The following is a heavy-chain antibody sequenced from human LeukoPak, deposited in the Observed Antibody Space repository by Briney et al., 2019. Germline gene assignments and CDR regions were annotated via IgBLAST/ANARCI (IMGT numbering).Heavy chain of an antibody. D-gene: IGHD3-9*01. CDR1: GDSISSFH. CDR2: IHYSGST. J-gene: IGHJ4*02. Sequence: SETLSLTCSVSGDSISSFHWSWIRQPPGKGLEWIGYIHYSGSTNYNPSLKSRVTISVDTSKNQFSLKLSSVTAADTAVYYCARGPSLTYYDILTGYPTFDYWGQGTLVTVSS. V-gene: IGHV4-59*12. CDR3: ARGPSLTYYDILTGYPTFDY.